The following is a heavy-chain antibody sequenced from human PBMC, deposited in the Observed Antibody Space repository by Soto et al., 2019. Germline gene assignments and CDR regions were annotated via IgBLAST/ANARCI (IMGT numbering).Heavy chain of an antibody. CDR2: ISGHNGQT. Sequence: GTPVKVTWKASAYAFNTYGSSWVRRAPGQGLEWMGWISGHNGQTNYAQKFRGRVTITTDTSTSTAYMELRSLRSEDTAVYYCARDLADYYDDSNTPYNAFDIWGQGTMVTVSS. D-gene: IGHD3-22*01. CDR1: AYAFNTYG. V-gene: IGHV1-18*01. CDR3: ARDLADYYDDSNTPYNAFDI. J-gene: IGHJ3*02.